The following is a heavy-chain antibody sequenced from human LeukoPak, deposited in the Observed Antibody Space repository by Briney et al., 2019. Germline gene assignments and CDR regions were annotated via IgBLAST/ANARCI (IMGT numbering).Heavy chain of an antibody. Sequence: ASVKVSCKASGYTFTGYYMHWVRQAPGQGLEWMGRINPNSGGTNYAQKFQGRVTMTRDTSISTAYMELSRLRSDDTAVHYCARDPGYSSGSDYWGQGTLVTVSS. CDR1: GYTFTGYY. V-gene: IGHV1-2*06. CDR2: INPNSGGT. D-gene: IGHD6-19*01. J-gene: IGHJ4*02. CDR3: ARDPGYSSGSDY.